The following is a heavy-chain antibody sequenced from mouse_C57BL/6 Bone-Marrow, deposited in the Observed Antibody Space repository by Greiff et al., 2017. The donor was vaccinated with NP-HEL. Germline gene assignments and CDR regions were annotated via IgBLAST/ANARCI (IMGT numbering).Heavy chain of an antibody. CDR2: IDPNSGGT. V-gene: IGHV1-72*04. CDR3: AVITTVVANWYFDV. Sequence: VQLQQPGAELVKPGASVKLSCKASGYTFTSYWMHWVKQRPGRGLEWIGRIDPNSGGTKYNEKFKSKATLTVDTSSSTAYMQLSSLTSEDSAVYYCAVITTVVANWYFDVWGTGTTVTVSS. D-gene: IGHD1-1*01. CDR1: GYTFTSYW. J-gene: IGHJ1*03.